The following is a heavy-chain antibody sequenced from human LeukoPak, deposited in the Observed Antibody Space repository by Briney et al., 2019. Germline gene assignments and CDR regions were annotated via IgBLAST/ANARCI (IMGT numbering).Heavy chain of an antibody. J-gene: IGHJ3*02. V-gene: IGHV3-30*02. Sequence: PGGSLRLSCAASGFTFSTYGMHWVRQSPGKGLEWVAFIQYDGSNTYYADSVKGRFTISRDNSKNTVFLQMNSLRAEDTAVYYCAKDVGGSKYVVFDAFDMWGQGTMVTVSS. D-gene: IGHD1-26*01. CDR1: GFTFSTYG. CDR3: AKDVGGSKYVVFDAFDM. CDR2: IQYDGSNT.